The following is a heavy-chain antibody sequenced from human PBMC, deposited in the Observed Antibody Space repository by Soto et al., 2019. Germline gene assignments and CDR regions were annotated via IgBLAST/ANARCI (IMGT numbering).Heavy chain of an antibody. CDR2: IIPILGIA. CDR1: GGTFSSYT. V-gene: IGHV1-69*08. CDR3: EREIWFGEQNAFDI. D-gene: IGHD3-10*01. Sequence: QVQLVQSWAEVKKPGSSVKVSCKASGGTFSSYTISWVRQAPGQGLEWMGRIIPILGIANYAQKFQGRVTITADKSTSTAYMELSSLRSEDTAVYYCEREIWFGEQNAFDIWGQGTMVTVSS. J-gene: IGHJ3*02.